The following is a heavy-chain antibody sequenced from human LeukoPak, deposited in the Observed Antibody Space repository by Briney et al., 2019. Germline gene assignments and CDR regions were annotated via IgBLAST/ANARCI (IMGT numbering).Heavy chain of an antibody. CDR1: GGSFSGYY. CDR2: INHSGST. D-gene: IGHD5-12*01. V-gene: IGHV4-34*01. J-gene: IGHJ4*02. Sequence: SETLSLTCAVYGGSFSGYYWSWIRQPPGKGLEWIGEINHSGSTNYNPSLKRRVTISVDTSKNQFSLKLSSVTAADTAVYYCARDREWLRRFDYWGQGTLVTVSS. CDR3: ARDREWLRRFDY.